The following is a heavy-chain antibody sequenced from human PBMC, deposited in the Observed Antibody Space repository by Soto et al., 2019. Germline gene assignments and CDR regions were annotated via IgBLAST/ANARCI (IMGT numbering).Heavy chain of an antibody. D-gene: IGHD1-1*01. J-gene: IGHJ5*02. CDR2: INHNGMT. V-gene: IGHV4-34*01. CDR3: AXGGTGRFLPRQLFPYES. Sequence: PSETLSLTCAVYNGSFSGYYWSWIRQTPGKGLEWLGEINHNGMTNYHSPLKSRLTISVDTTKNQFSLKLSSVTAADTAVYYCAXGGTGRFLPRQLFPYESWGQGTRVTVSS. CDR1: NGSFSGYY.